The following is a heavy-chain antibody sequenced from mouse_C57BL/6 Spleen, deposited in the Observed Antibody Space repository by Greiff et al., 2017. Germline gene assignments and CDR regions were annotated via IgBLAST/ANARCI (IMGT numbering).Heavy chain of an antibody. CDR1: GFNIKDDY. CDR3: TLCYSLFAD. V-gene: IGHV14-4*01. J-gene: IGHJ3*01. D-gene: IGHD2-12*01. CDR2: IDPENGDT. Sequence: EVQLQQSGAELVRPGASVKLSCTASGFNIKDDYMHWVKQRPEQGLEWIGWIDPENGDTEYASKFQGKATITADTSSNTAYLQLSSLTSEDTAVYYCTLCYSLFADWGQGTLVTGAA.